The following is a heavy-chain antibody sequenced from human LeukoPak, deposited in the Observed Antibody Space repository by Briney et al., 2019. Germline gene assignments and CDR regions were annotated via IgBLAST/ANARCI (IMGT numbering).Heavy chain of an antibody. V-gene: IGHV3-9*01. CDR3: ARDAWRRPFNYEMDV. CDR2: NI. J-gene: IGHJ6*02. D-gene: IGHD3-3*01. CDR1: GFTFEDYA. Sequence: GRFLRLSCAASGFTFEDYAMHWVRQVPGKGLEWVAGNIGYAESVKGRFTISRDNAENTLHLQMNSLRTEDTALYFCARDAWRRPFNYEMDVWGQGTTVAVSS.